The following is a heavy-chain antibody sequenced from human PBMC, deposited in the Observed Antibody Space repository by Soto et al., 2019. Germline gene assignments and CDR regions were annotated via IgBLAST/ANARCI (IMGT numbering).Heavy chain of an antibody. CDR1: GFTFKSHA. CDR2: IHTGGETT. Sequence: PGGSLRLSCSASGFTFKSHAMHWVRQAPGKGLEYVSSIHTGGETTFYADAVKGRFIVSRDNSNNTLDLQMTSLKYGDSGVYYCVKGRAKHCSGRTCGLWMDLWGQGTTVTVSS. V-gene: IGHV3-64D*06. D-gene: IGHD6-19*01. J-gene: IGHJ6*02. CDR3: VKGRAKHCSGRTCGLWMDL.